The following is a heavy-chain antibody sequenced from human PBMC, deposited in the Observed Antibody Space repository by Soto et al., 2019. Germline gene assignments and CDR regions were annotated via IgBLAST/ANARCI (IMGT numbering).Heavy chain of an antibody. Sequence: GGSLRLSCAASGFTFDDYAMHWVRQAPGKGLEWVSGISWNSGSIGYADSVKGRFTISRDNAKNSLYLQMNSLRAEDTALYYCAKGPTRITIFGVVIPGDYYYYYMDVWGKGTTVTVSS. CDR2: ISWNSGSI. V-gene: IGHV3-9*01. D-gene: IGHD3-3*01. CDR3: AKGPTRITIFGVVIPGDYYYYYMDV. CDR1: GFTFDDYA. J-gene: IGHJ6*03.